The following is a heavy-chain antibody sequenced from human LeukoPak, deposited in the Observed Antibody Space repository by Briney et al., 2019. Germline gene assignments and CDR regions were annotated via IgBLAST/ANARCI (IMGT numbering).Heavy chain of an antibody. V-gene: IGHV3-23*01. J-gene: IGHJ4*02. CDR1: GFTFSNYA. Sequence: GGSLRLSCTVSGFTFSNYAMSWVRQAPGKGLEWVSAISGSGGSTYYADSVKSRFTISRDNSKNTLYLQMNSLRAEDTAVYYCAKTTYYDSSGYFVPFDYWGQGTLVTVSS. CDR2: ISGSGGST. CDR3: AKTTYYDSSGYFVPFDY. D-gene: IGHD3-22*01.